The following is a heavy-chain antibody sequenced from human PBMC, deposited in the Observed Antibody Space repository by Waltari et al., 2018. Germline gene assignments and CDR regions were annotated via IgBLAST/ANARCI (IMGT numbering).Heavy chain of an antibody. CDR3: ARGTEVVVALYYYMDV. CDR2: IYPSGGSE. CDR1: GYTFTSYY. Sequence: QVQLVQSGAEVKKPGASVKVSCKASGYTFTSYYMHWVRQAPGQGLEWMGIIYPSGGSESYEQTFEGSVTRPRDTSTSTVDMERSSLRSEDTAVYYCARGTEVVVALYYYMDVWGKGTTVTVSS. J-gene: IGHJ6*03. V-gene: IGHV1-46*01. D-gene: IGHD2-15*01.